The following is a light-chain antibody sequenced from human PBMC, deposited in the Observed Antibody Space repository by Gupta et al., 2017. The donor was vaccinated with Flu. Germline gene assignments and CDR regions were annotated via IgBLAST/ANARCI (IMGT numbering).Light chain of an antibody. J-gene: IGKJ4*01. CDR3: MQDLQTPA. V-gene: IGKV2-28*01. CDR1: QSLLHSNGYNY. CDR2: LGS. Sequence: DIVMTQSPLSLPVTPGEPASISCRSSQSLLHSNGYNYLDWYLQKPGQSPQLLIYLGSNRACGVTDRFSGSGAGTDFTLKISRVEDEDVGVYYCMQDLQTPAFGGGTKVEIK.